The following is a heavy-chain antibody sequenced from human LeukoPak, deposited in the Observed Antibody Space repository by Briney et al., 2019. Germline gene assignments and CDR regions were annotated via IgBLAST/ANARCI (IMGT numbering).Heavy chain of an antibody. CDR3: AREATSSSGWYIDY. V-gene: IGHV3-23*01. D-gene: IGHD6-25*01. Sequence: GGSLRLSCAASGFTFSSYAMSWVRQAPGKGLEWVSTISGPGDNTYYAASVKGRFTISRDNSKSTVYLQMNSLRAGDTAVYYCAREATSSSGWYIDYWGQGTLVTVSS. CDR2: ISGPGDNT. CDR1: GFTFSSYA. J-gene: IGHJ4*02.